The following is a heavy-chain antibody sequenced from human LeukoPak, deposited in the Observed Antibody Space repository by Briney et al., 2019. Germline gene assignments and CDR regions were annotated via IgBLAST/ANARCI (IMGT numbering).Heavy chain of an antibody. Sequence: PGGSLRLSCAASGFTFSNYVMSWVRQAPGKGLEWVSAISGSGGSTYYADSVKGRFIISRDNSKDTLFLQMNSLRAEDTAVYYCADAGYCSGGTCRPPHFDYWGQGTLVTVSS. CDR3: ADAGYCSGGTCRPPHFDY. J-gene: IGHJ4*02. CDR1: GFTFSNYV. CDR2: ISGSGGST. V-gene: IGHV3-23*01. D-gene: IGHD2-15*01.